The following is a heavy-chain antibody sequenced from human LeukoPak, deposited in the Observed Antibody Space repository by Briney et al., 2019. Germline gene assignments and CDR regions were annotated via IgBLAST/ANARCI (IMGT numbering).Heavy chain of an antibody. CDR3: ASGVSKATIAARHRFDY. D-gene: IGHD6-6*01. V-gene: IGHV4-39*01. Sequence: SETLSLTCTVSGGSISSSSYYWGWIRQPPGKGLEWIGSIYYSGSTYYNPSLKSRVTISVDTSKNQFSLKLSSVTAADTAAYYCASGVSKATIAARHRFDYWGQGTLVTVSS. CDR2: IYYSGST. CDR1: GGSISSSSYY. J-gene: IGHJ4*02.